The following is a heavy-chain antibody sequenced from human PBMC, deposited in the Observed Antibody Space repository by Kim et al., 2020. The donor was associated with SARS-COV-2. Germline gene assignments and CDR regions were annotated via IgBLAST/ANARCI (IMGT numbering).Heavy chain of an antibody. V-gene: IGHV1-8*01. CDR3: ARVVAATKDLDY. Sequence: GYAQKFQGRVTMTRNTSISTAYMELSSLRSEDTAVYYCARVVAATKDLDYWGQGTLVTVSS. D-gene: IGHD2-15*01. J-gene: IGHJ4*02.